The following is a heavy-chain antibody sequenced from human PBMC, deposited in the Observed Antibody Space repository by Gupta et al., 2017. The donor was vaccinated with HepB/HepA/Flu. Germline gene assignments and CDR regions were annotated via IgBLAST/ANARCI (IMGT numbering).Heavy chain of an antibody. D-gene: IGHD1-7*01. V-gene: IGHV3-21*01. Sequence: EVQLVESGGGLVKPGGSLRLSCAASGFTFSSYSMNWVRQAPGKGLEWVSSISSSSSYIYYADSVKGRVTISRDNAKNSLYLQMNSLRAEDTAVYYCAREEWNYVGWFDPWGQGTLVTVSS. CDR2: ISSSSSYI. CDR3: AREEWNYVGWFDP. J-gene: IGHJ5*02. CDR1: GFTFSSYS.